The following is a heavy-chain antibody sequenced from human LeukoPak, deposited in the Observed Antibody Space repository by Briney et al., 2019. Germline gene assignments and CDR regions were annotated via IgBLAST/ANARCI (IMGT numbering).Heavy chain of an antibody. J-gene: IGHJ4*02. Sequence: GGSLRLSCAASGFTFSSYAMHWVRQAPGKGLEWVAVISYDGSNKYYADSVKGRFTISRDNSKNTLYLQMNSLRAEDTAVYYCARDGKSITIFGVVIIGFDYWGQGTLVTVSS. CDR1: GFTFSSYA. D-gene: IGHD3-3*01. CDR3: ARDGKSITIFGVVIIGFDY. CDR2: ISYDGSNK. V-gene: IGHV3-30-3*01.